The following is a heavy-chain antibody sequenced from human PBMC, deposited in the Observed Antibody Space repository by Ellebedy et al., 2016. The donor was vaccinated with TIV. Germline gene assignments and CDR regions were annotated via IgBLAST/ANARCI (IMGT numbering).Heavy chain of an antibody. J-gene: IGHJ3*01. V-gene: IGHV3-23*01. CDR3: AKDPRGSGSAFDV. CDR1: GFTFSSYA. D-gene: IGHD1-26*01. Sequence: PGGSLRLSCAASGFTFSSYAMSWVRQAPGKGLKWVSGIIGSGGITFSADSVKGRFTISRDNSKNTLYLQVNSLRAEDTAVYYCAKDPRGSGSAFDVWGQGTLVTVSS. CDR2: IIGSGGIT.